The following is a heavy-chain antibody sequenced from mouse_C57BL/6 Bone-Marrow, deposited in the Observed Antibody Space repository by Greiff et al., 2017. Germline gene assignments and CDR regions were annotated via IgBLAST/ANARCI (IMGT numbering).Heavy chain of an antibody. Sequence: EVQLQQSGAELVRPGASVKLSCTASGFNIKDDYIHWVKQRPEQGLEWIGWIDPEIGDTEYASKVQGKATITSDTSSNTAYLKLSSLTSEDTAVYYCSSFDGNYFDFWGRGTPLTVAS. CDR1: GFNIKDDY. CDR3: SSFDGNYFDF. V-gene: IGHV14-4*01. D-gene: IGHD2-3*01. J-gene: IGHJ2*01. CDR2: IDPEIGDT.